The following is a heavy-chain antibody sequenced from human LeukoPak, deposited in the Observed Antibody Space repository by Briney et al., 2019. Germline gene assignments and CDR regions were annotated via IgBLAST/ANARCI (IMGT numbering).Heavy chain of an antibody. CDR2: ISGSGDST. J-gene: IGHJ6*02. D-gene: IGHD3-22*01. V-gene: IGHV3-23*01. CDR3: AKDLAYYYDTSGYSYYHYGLDV. Sequence: PGGSLRLSCAASGFTFRSYVMNWVRQAPGKGLEWVSGISGSGDSTYYAESVKGRFTISRDNSKSTVFLQMNSLRAEDTAVYYCAKDLAYYYDTSGYSYYHYGLDVWGQGTTVTVSS. CDR1: GFTFRSYV.